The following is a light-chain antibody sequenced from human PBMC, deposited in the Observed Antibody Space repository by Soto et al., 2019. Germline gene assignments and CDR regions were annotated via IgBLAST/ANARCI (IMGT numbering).Light chain of an antibody. Sequence: QSALTKPASVSGSPGQSITLSCTGTRSDVGGYNSVCWHQQHPGKAPKLIIYEVSNRPSGISDRFSASKSGNTASLTISGLQADDEADYYCSSFTTTNTWVFGGGTKLTVL. CDR3: SSFTTTNTWV. V-gene: IGLV2-14*01. CDR1: RSDVGGYNS. CDR2: EVS. J-gene: IGLJ3*02.